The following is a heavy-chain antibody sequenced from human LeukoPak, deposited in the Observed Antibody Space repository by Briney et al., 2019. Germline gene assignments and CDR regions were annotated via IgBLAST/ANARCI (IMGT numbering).Heavy chain of an antibody. CDR2: IIPIFGTA. V-gene: IGHV1-69*13. CDR3: ARGLITIFGVVTYYFDY. D-gene: IGHD3-3*01. Sequence: ASVKVSCKASGGTFSSYAISWVRQAPGQGLEWMGGIIPIFGTANYAQKFQGRVTITADESTSTAYMELSSLRSEDTAVYYCARGLITIFGVVTYYFDYWGQGTLVTVSS. J-gene: IGHJ4*02. CDR1: GGTFSSYA.